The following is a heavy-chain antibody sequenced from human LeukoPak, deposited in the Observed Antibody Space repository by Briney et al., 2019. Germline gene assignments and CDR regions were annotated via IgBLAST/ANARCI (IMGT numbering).Heavy chain of an antibody. CDR2: ISSSSSYI. CDR1: GFTFSNYS. D-gene: IGHD1-26*01. Sequence: GGSLRLSCAASGFTFSNYSMNWVRQAPGKGLEWVSSISSSSSYIFYADSVKGRFTISRDNAKNSLYLQMNSLRAEDTAVYYCARFSLVVGAMGYYFDYWGQGTLVTVSS. V-gene: IGHV3-21*06. CDR3: ARFSLVVGAMGYYFDY. J-gene: IGHJ4*02.